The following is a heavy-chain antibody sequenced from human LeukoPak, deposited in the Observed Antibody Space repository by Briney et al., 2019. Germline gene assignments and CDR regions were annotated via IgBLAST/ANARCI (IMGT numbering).Heavy chain of an antibody. V-gene: IGHV3-15*01. CDR1: GFTFSNAW. Sequence: GGSLRLSCAASGFTFSNAWMSWVRQAPGRGLEWVGRIKSKTDGGTTDYAAPVKGRFTISRDDSKNTLYLQMNSLKTEDTAVYYCTTPGGDYEGYFDYWGQGTLVTVSS. D-gene: IGHD4-17*01. J-gene: IGHJ4*02. CDR2: IKSKTDGGTT. CDR3: TTPGGDYEGYFDY.